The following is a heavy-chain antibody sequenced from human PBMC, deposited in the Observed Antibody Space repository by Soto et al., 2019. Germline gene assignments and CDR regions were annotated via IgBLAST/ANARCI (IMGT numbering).Heavy chain of an antibody. CDR3: ARGAEMGTVTKGYYNYMDV. CDR2: IIPILGIA. D-gene: IGHD4-17*01. V-gene: IGHV1-69*02. Sequence: QVQLVQSGAEVKKPGSSVKVSCKASGDTFSRHTISWVRQAPGQGLEWMGRIIPILGIANYAQQFQGRVTITADKSTSTAYMDLSSLRSEDTAVYYCARGAEMGTVTKGYYNYMDVWGKGTTVTVSS. CDR1: GDTFSRHT. J-gene: IGHJ6*03.